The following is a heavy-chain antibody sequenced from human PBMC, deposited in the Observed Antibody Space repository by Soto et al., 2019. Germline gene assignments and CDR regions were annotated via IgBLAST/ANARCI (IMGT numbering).Heavy chain of an antibody. J-gene: IGHJ3*02. V-gene: IGHV4-61*08. Sequence: SETLSLTCTVSGGSISSGGYYWSWIRQHPGKGLEWIGYIYYSGSTYYNPSLKSRVTILLDTSKNQFSLRLSSVTAADTAVYYCARGRGGTYDAFDIWGQGTLVT. CDR2: IYYSGST. CDR1: GGSISSGGYY. CDR3: ARGRGGTYDAFDI. D-gene: IGHD1-26*01.